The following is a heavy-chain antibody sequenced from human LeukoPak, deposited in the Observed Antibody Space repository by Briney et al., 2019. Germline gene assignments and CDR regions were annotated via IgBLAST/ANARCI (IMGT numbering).Heavy chain of an antibody. D-gene: IGHD1/OR15-1a*01. Sequence: GGSLRLSYAASGFTFSTFGIHWVRQAPGKGLEWVAAISPDGNSEYYADSVKGRFTISRDNSKNMIYLQMNSLRGEDSAVYYCAKVNNYDDYWGQGTLVTVSS. J-gene: IGHJ4*02. CDR2: ISPDGNSE. CDR3: AKVNNYDDY. CDR1: GFTFSTFG. V-gene: IGHV3-30*18.